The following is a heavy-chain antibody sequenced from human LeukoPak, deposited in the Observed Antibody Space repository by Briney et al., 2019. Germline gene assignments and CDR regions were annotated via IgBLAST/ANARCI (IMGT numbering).Heavy chain of an antibody. Sequence: GGSLRLSCAASGFTFTSFAMSWVRQAPGKGLEWVSGIDDSGDSTYYADSVRGRFTISRDNSKNTLYLQMSSLRAEDTAIYYCAKDRAGRRWLHFPFDSGGQGTLVTVSS. CDR2: IDDSGDST. J-gene: IGHJ4*02. D-gene: IGHD5-24*01. V-gene: IGHV3-23*01. CDR1: GFTFTSFA. CDR3: AKDRAGRRWLHFPFDS.